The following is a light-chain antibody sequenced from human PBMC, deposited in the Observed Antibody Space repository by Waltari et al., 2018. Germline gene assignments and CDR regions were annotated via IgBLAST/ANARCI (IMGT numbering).Light chain of an antibody. CDR3: QHYHNRPWT. Sequence: EIVMTQAPVTLSVSPGERATLSCRASQNVGDNLAWYQQKPGQAPRLLMNGAFTRATGIPTRFSGSGSGTDSTLNSISLQSEDFAVYYCQHYHNRPWTFGHGTKV. V-gene: IGKV3-15*01. J-gene: IGKJ1*01. CDR2: GAF. CDR1: QNVGDN.